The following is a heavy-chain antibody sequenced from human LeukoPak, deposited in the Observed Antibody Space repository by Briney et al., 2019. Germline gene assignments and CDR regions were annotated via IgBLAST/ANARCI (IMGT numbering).Heavy chain of an antibody. J-gene: IGHJ4*02. Sequence: SETLSLTCSVSGGSISSYYWNWTRQPAGKGLEWIGRLYISGSTDYNPSLKSRVTMSVDTSKNQFSLKLSSVTAADTAVYYCARDLSGSLYFDYWGQGTLVTAS. CDR1: GGSISSYY. CDR2: LYISGST. CDR3: ARDLSGSLYFDY. V-gene: IGHV4-4*07. D-gene: IGHD3-10*01.